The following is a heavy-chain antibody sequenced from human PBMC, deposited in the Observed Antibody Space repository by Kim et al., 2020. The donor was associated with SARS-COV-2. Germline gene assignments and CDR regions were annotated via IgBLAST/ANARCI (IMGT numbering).Heavy chain of an antibody. Sequence: GGSLRLSCAASGFTFSDYYMSWIRQAPGKGLEWVSYISSSGSTIYYADSVKGRFTISRDNAKNSLYLQMNSLRAEDTAVYYCARDEGITGTRRGYYYYYGMDVWGQGTTVTVSS. D-gene: IGHD1-7*01. J-gene: IGHJ6*02. CDR1: GFTFSDYY. CDR3: ARDEGITGTRRGYYYYYGMDV. V-gene: IGHV3-11*01. CDR2: ISSSGSTI.